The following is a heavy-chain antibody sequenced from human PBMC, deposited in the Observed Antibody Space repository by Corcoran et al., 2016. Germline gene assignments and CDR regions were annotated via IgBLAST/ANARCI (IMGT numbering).Heavy chain of an antibody. CDR1: GGSISSSSYY. Sequence: QLQLQESGPGLVKPSETLSLTCTVSGGSISSSSYYWGWIRQPPGKGLEWIGSIYYSGSTYYNPSLKRRVTISVDTSKNQFSLKLSTVTAADPAGYYCARDGAYYDLWSGTLDCDYGMDVWGQGTTVTVSS. CDR2: IYYSGST. CDR3: ARDGAYYDLWSGTLDCDYGMDV. D-gene: IGHD3-3*01. V-gene: IGHV4-39*07. J-gene: IGHJ6*02.